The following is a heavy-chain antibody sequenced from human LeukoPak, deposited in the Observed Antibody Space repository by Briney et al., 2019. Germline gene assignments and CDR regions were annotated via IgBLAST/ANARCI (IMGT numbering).Heavy chain of an antibody. CDR3: ARRRGYSYSD. CDR1: GFTVSSYY. Sequence: GSLRLSCAASGFTVSSYYWSWVRQPPGKGLEWIGYIYYSGSTNYNPSLKSRVTISVDTSKNQFSLKLSSVTAADTAVYYCARRRGYSYSDWGQGTLVTVSS. D-gene: IGHD5-18*01. J-gene: IGHJ4*02. CDR2: IYYSGST. V-gene: IGHV4-59*08.